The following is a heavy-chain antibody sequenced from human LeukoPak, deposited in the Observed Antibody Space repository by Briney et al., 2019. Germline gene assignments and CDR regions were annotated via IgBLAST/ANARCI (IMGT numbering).Heavy chain of an antibody. CDR3: ARGQLEQEPPNWFDP. J-gene: IGHJ5*02. CDR2: INPNSGGT. V-gene: IGHV1-2*06. Sequence: ASVKVSCKAPGYTFTGYYMHWVRQAPGQGLEWMGRINPNSGGTNYAQKFQGRVTMTRDTSISTAYMELSRLRSDDTAVYYCARGQLEQEPPNWFDPWGQGTLVTVSS. D-gene: IGHD1-1*01. CDR1: GYTFTGYY.